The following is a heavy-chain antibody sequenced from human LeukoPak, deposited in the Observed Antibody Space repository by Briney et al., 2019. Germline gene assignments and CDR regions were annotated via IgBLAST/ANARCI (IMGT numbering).Heavy chain of an antibody. CDR2: ISSSGSTI. CDR1: GFTFSSYE. D-gene: IGHD3-10*02. CDR3: AELGITMIGGV. Sequence: SLRLSCAASGFTFSSYEMNWVRQAPGKGLEWVSYISSSGSTIYYADFVKGRFTISRDNAKNSLYLQMNSLRAEDTAVYYCAELGITMIGGVWGKGTTVTISS. J-gene: IGHJ6*04. V-gene: IGHV3-48*03.